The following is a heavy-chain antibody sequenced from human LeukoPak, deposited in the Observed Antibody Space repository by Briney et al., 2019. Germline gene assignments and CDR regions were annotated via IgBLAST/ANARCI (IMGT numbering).Heavy chain of an antibody. D-gene: IGHD6-19*01. V-gene: IGHV3-30*02. Sequence: GGSLRLSCAASGFTFSSYGMHWVRQAPGKGLEWVAFIRYDGSNKYYADSVKGRFTISRDNSKNTLYLQMNSLRAEDTAVYYCARDRASRAVARFDYWGQGTLVTVSS. CDR1: GFTFSSYG. CDR2: IRYDGSNK. J-gene: IGHJ4*02. CDR3: ARDRASRAVARFDY.